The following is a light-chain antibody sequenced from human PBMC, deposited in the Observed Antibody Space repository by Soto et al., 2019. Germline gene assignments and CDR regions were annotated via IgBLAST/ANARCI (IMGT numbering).Light chain of an antibody. J-gene: IGLJ3*02. CDR2: YDR. Sequence: SYELTQPPSVAVAPGQTARITCGGNNIGSHSVHWYQQRPGQAPVLVIFYDRERPSGIPERFSASNPGNTATLTISRVEAGDEADYYCQVWDSSSHHVVFGGGTKLTVL. CDR1: NIGSHS. V-gene: IGLV3-21*04. CDR3: QVWDSSSHHVV.